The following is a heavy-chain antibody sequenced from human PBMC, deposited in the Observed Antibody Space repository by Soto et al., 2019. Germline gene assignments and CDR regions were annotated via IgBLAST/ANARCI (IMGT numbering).Heavy chain of an antibody. CDR1: GGSISSYY. CDR2: IYYSGST. D-gene: IGHD3-3*01. J-gene: IGHJ6*03. Sequence: SETLSLTCTVSGGSISSYYWSWIRQPPGKGLEWIGYIYYSGSTNYNPSLKSRVTISVDTSKNQFSPKLSSVTAADTAVYYCARLPSSRIGIFGVVTYYYMDVWGKGTTVTVSS. V-gene: IGHV4-59*01. CDR3: ARLPSSRIGIFGVVTYYYMDV.